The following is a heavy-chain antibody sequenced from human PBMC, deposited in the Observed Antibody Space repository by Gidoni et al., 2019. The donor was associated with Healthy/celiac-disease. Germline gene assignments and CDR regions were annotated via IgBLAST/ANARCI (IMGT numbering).Heavy chain of an antibody. J-gene: IGHJ6*02. V-gene: IGHV4-59*01. D-gene: IGHD6-6*01. Sequence: QVQLQESGPGLVQPSETLSLTCTVSGGSISSYYWSWIRQPPGKGLEWIGYIYYSGSTNYNPSLKSRVTISVDTSKNQFSLKLSSVTAADTAVYYCARVSAASRYYYYYGMDVWGQGTTVTVSS. CDR3: ARVSAASRYYYYYGMDV. CDR1: GGSISSYY. CDR2: IYYSGST.